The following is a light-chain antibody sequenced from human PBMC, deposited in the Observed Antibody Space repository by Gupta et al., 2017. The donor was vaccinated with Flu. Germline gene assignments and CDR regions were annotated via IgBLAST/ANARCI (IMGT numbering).Light chain of an antibody. CDR2: WAA. CDR3: QQYYTTPWT. J-gene: IGKJ1*01. Sequence: LGERATINCKSSQSVLYSSNNKNYLAWYQQKPGQPPNLLIYWAATRESGVPDRFSGSGSGTDFTLTISSLQAEDVAVYYCQQYYTTPWTFGQGTKVEI. V-gene: IGKV4-1*01. CDR1: QSVLYSSNNKNY.